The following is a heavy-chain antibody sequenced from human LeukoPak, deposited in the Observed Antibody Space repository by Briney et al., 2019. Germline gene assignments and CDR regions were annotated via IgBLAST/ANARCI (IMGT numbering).Heavy chain of an antibody. V-gene: IGHV3-23*01. D-gene: IGHD2-2*02. J-gene: IGHJ6*02. CDR2: ISGSGGST. CDR1: GFTFSSYA. CDR3: ATIVVVPAAIRDYYYGMDV. Sequence: PGGSLRLSCAASGFTFSSYAMSWVRQAPGKGLEWVSAISGSGGSTYYADSVKGRFTISRDNSKNTLYLQMNSLRAEDTAVYYCATIVVVPAAIRDYYYGMDVWGQGTTVTVSS.